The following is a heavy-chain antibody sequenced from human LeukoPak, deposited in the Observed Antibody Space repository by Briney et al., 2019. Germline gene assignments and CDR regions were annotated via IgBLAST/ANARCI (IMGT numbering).Heavy chain of an antibody. CDR1: GGSFSGYY. V-gene: IGHV4-59*01. CDR3: ARTPMTYYDILTGYYRGYYFDY. CDR2: IYYSGST. Sequence: SETLSLTCAVYGGSFSGYYWSWIRQPPGKGLEWIGYIYYSGSTNYNPSLKSRVTISVDTSKNQFSLKLSSVTAADTAVYYCARTPMTYYDILTGYYRGYYFDYWGQGTLVTVSS. J-gene: IGHJ4*02. D-gene: IGHD3-9*01.